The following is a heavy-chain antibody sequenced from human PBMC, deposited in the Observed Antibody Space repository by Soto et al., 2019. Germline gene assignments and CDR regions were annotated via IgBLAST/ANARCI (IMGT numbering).Heavy chain of an antibody. Sequence: QVQLQQWGAGLLKPSETLSLTCAVYGGSFSGYYWSWIRQPPGKGLEWIGEINHSGSTNYNPSLKSRVTISVDTSKNQLSLKLSSVTAADTAVYYCARGPPVVVPAAMDDAFDIWGQGTMVTVSS. CDR2: INHSGST. J-gene: IGHJ3*02. CDR1: GGSFSGYY. CDR3: ARGPPVVVPAAMDDAFDI. D-gene: IGHD2-2*01. V-gene: IGHV4-34*01.